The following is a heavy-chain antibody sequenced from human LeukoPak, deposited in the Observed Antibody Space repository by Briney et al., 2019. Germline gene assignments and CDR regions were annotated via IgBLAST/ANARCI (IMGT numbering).Heavy chain of an antibody. CDR3: ARDLSGQLLRRGFDP. J-gene: IGHJ5*02. CDR1: GYTFTSYG. CDR2: ISAYNGNT. D-gene: IGHD2-2*01. Sequence: GASVKVSCKASGYTFTSYGISWVRQAPGQGLEWMGWISAYNGNTNYAQKLQGRVTMTTDTSTSTAYMELRSLRSDDTAVYYCARDLSGQLLRRGFDPWGQGTLVTVSS. V-gene: IGHV1-18*04.